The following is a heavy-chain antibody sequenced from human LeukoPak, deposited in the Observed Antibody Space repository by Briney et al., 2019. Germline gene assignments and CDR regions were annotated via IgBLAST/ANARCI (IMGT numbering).Heavy chain of an antibody. J-gene: IGHJ3*02. Sequence: GGSLRLSCAASGFTVSSNYMSWVRQAPGKGLEWVSVIYSGGSTYYADSVKGRFTISRDNSKNTLYLQMNSLRAEDTAVYYCARDYYYDSRGAFDIRGQGTMVTVSS. D-gene: IGHD3-22*01. CDR2: IYSGGST. CDR1: GFTVSSNY. V-gene: IGHV3-53*01. CDR3: ARDYYYDSRGAFDI.